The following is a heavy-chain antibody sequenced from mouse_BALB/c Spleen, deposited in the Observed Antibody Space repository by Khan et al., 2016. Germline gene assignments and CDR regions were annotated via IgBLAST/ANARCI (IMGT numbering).Heavy chain of an antibody. J-gene: IGHJ3*01. CDR3: ARGAS. CDR1: GYTFSRYW. Sequence: VQLQESGAELMKPGASVKISCKASGYTFSRYWIEWIKERPGHGLEWIGEILPGTDSTNYNDKFKGKAAFTAESSSSTAYIPLNSLTSEDSAVYYCARGASGGQGTLVTVSA. CDR2: ILPGTDST. V-gene: IGHV1-9*01.